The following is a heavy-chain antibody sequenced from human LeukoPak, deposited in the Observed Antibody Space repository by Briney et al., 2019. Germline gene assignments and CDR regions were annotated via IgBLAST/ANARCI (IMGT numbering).Heavy chain of an antibody. V-gene: IGHV4-30-2*01. CDR1: GGSISSGGYF. CDR3: ARDRGLY. J-gene: IGHJ4*02. D-gene: IGHD3-10*01. CDR2: IYHSGST. Sequence: TLSLTCAVSGGSISSGGYFWSWIRQPPGKGLEWIGYIYHSGSTYYNPSLKSRVTISVDRSKNQFSLKLSSVTAADTAVYYCARDRGLYWGQGTLVTVFS.